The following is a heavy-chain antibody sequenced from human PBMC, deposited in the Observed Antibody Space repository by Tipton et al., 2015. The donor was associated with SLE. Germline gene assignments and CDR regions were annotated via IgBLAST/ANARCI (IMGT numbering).Heavy chain of an antibody. CDR1: GGSFSGYY. J-gene: IGHJ4*02. V-gene: IGHV4-59*12. D-gene: IGHD3-10*01. CDR3: ARDKGELNFDY. Sequence: LRLSCAVYGGSFSGYYWSWIRQPPGKGLEWIGYIYYSGSTNYNPSLKSRVTISVDTSKNQFSLKLSSVTAADTAVYYCARDKGELNFDYWGQGTLVTVSS. CDR2: IYYSGST.